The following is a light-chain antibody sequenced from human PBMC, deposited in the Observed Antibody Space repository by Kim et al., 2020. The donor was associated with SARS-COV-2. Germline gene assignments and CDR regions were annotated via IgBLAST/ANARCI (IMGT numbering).Light chain of an antibody. CDR2: VGF. Sequence: GQAATTSSAGTSSGVGASGFFSWYQHHPATAPVLIIYVGFHRPSGVSHRFSGSSCGTAASLTISGLHAEDEADYYCSSYATNSTVVFGGGTKVTVL. CDR3: SSYATNSTVV. J-gene: IGLJ2*01. CDR1: SSGVGASGF. V-gene: IGLV2-14*03.